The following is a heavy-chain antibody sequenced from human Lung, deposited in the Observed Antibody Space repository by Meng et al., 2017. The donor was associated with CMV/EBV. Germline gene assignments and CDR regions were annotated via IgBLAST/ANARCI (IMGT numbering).Heavy chain of an antibody. Sequence: VHAVQSGAEVKKPGASVKVSCKASGYTFTNYYMHWVRQAPGQGLEWMGIINTSVGYTSHAQKFQGRVTMTRDTSTSTVHMEVSSLRSADTAVYYCARASRVLGGFDYWGQGTLVTVSS. CDR3: ARASRVLGGFDY. J-gene: IGHJ4*02. D-gene: IGHD3-16*01. CDR2: INTSVGYT. CDR1: GYTFTNYY. V-gene: IGHV1-46*01.